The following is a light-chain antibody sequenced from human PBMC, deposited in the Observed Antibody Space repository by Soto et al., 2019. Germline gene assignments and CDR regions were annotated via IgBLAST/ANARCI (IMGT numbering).Light chain of an antibody. Sequence: EIVLTHSPGTLSWSPGERATLSCIASQRVSINNLALYTQRPGQAPSVVIYGSSTRSTGITERFSGSGSGTDFTLTISSLDPEECAVYYCQQYGRSPFTVGPGTKVDIK. CDR1: QRVSINN. CDR3: QQYGRSPFT. J-gene: IGKJ3*01. V-gene: IGKV3-20*01. CDR2: GSS.